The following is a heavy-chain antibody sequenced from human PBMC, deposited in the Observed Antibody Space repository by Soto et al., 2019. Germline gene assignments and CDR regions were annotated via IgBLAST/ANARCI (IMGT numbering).Heavy chain of an antibody. Sequence: QVQLVESGGGVVQPGRSLRLSCAASGFTFSSYGMHWVRQAPGKGLEWVAVISYDGSNKYYADSVKGRFTISRDNSKNPLYLQMNSLRAEDTAVYYCAATWDGYSYGDGVYYFDYWGQGTLVTVSS. V-gene: IGHV3-30*03. CDR3: AATWDGYSYGDGVYYFDY. D-gene: IGHD5-18*01. CDR2: ISYDGSNK. CDR1: GFTFSSYG. J-gene: IGHJ4*02.